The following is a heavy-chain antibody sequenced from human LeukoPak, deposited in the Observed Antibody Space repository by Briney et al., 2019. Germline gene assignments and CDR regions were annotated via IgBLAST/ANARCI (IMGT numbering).Heavy chain of an antibody. CDR2: ISSSIGYI. V-gene: IGHV3-21*01. CDR1: GFTFSSYS. Sequence: GGSLRLSCAASGFTFSSYSMNWVRQAPGKGLEWVSSISSSIGYIYFADSVKGRFTISRDNAKNSLYLQVNSLRAEDTAVYYCARSGGSFYDYWGQGTLVTVSS. J-gene: IGHJ4*02. D-gene: IGHD2-15*01. CDR3: ARSGGSFYDY.